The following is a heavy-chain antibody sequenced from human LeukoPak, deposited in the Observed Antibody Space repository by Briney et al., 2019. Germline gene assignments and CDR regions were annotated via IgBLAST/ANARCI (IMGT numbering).Heavy chain of an antibody. CDR1: GYTFTSYD. D-gene: IGHD4/OR15-4a*01. Sequence: GASVKVSCKASGYTFTSYDINWVRQATGQGLEWMGGIIPIFGTANYAQKFQGRVTITADKSTSTAYMELSSLRSEDTAVCYCAREGAGVYNWFDPWGQGTLVTVSS. J-gene: IGHJ5*02. CDR2: IIPIFGTA. CDR3: AREGAGVYNWFDP. V-gene: IGHV1-69*06.